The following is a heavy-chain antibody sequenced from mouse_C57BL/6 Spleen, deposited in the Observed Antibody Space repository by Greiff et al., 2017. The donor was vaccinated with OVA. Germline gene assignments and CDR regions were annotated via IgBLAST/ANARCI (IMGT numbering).Heavy chain of an antibody. CDR1: GYTFTSYW. CDR2: IYPGSGST. CDR3: ARARFITTARDY. D-gene: IGHD1-1*01. V-gene: IGHV1-55*01. Sequence: QVQLQQPGAELVKPGASVKMSCKASGYTFTSYWITWVKQRPGQGLEWIGDIYPGSGSTNYNEKFKSKATLTVDTSSSTAYMQLSSLTSEDSAVYYCARARFITTARDYWGQGTTLTVSS. J-gene: IGHJ2*01.